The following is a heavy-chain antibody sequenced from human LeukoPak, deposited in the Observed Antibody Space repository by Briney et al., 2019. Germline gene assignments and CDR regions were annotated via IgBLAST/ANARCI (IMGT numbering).Heavy chain of an antibody. D-gene: IGHD2-2*01. CDR1: GFTFSSYW. J-gene: IGHJ4*02. V-gene: IGHV3-74*01. CDR3: ARDPIRTSSAY. CDR2: INTDGSST. Sequence: GGSLRLSCAASGFTFSSYWMHWVRQAPGKGLVWVSRINTDGSSTRYADSVKGRFIISRYNAKNTLYLHMNSLRAEDTAVYYCARDPIRTSSAYWGQGTLVTVSS.